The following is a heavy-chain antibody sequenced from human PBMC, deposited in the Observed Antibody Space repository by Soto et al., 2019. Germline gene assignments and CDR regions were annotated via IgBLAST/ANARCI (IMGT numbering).Heavy chain of an antibody. CDR2: IKQDGSGK. V-gene: IGHV3-7*01. D-gene: IGHD6-13*01. CDR1: GFTFSTYG. Sequence: GGSLRLSSTASGFTFSTYGMSWVRQAPGKGLEWVANIKQDGSGKYYVDSVKGRFTISRDNAKNSLFLQMNSLRAEDTAVYYCARFQSVVAAAGFYYYYKGMDVGAQGTTVTVS. J-gene: IGHJ6*02. CDR3: ARFQSVVAAAGFYYYYKGMDV.